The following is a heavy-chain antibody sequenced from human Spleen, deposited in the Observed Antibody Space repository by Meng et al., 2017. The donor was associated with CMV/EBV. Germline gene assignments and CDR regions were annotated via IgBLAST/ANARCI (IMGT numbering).Heavy chain of an antibody. J-gene: IGHJ4*02. Sequence: SETLSLTCTVSGGSISSYYWNWIRQPPGKGLEWIGYIYYSGNTYYNPSLKSRVTISVDTSKNQFSLKLSSVTATDTAVYYCASLHYYGSGPRFNYWGQGALVTVSS. CDR1: GGSISSYY. D-gene: IGHD3-10*01. V-gene: IGHV4-59*04. CDR3: ASLHYYGSGPRFNY. CDR2: IYYSGNT.